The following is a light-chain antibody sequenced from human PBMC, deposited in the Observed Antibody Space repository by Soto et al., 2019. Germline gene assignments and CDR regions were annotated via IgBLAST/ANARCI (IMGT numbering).Light chain of an antibody. CDR3: KQYDNLPIT. CDR2: DAS. V-gene: IGKV1-33*01. J-gene: IGKJ5*01. CDR1: QDISNY. Sequence: DIQMTQSPSSLSASVGDRVTITCQASQDISNYLNWYQQKTGKAPKLLIYDASNLETGVTSRFSGSGSGTDFTFTISSLQPEDIATYYCKQYDNLPITFGQGTRLEIK.